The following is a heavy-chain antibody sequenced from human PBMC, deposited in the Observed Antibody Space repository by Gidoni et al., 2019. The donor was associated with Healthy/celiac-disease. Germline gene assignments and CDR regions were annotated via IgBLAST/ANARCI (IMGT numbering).Heavy chain of an antibody. J-gene: IGHJ6*03. CDR3: AKDGYPDYYYYYMDV. CDR2: ISWNSGSI. CDR1: GFPLLDYA. V-gene: IGHV3-9*01. Sequence: EVQLVESGGGLVQPGRSLRLSCPPSGFPLLDYAMHWVRQAPGKGLEWVSGISWNSGSIGYADSVKGRFTISRDNAKNSLYLQMNSLRAEDTALYYCAKDGYPDYYYYYMDVWGKGTTVTVSS. D-gene: IGHD5-12*01.